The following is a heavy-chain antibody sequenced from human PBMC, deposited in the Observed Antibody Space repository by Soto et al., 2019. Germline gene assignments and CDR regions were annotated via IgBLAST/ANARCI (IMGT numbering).Heavy chain of an antibody. CDR1: GDSTSRGGYY. V-gene: IGHV4-31*03. Sequence: QVRLQASGPGLVKPSQTLSLTCRVSGDSTSRGGYYWSWIRQHPGKGLEWIGYIYWNGNTYFNPSLKSRASVSLGTSSTQCSLDMTSVTAAETAVYYWARGAADYGDAFNIWGQGTTATVSS. J-gene: IGHJ3*02. CDR2: IYWNGNT. CDR3: ARGAADYGDAFNI. D-gene: IGHD4-17*01.